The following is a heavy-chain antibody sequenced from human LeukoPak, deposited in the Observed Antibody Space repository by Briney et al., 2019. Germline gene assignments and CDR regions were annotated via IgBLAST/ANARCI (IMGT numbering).Heavy chain of an antibody. Sequence: PSETLSLTCAVYGGSFSGYYWSWIRQPPGKGLEWIGEINRSGSTNYNPSLKSRVTISVDTSKNQFSLKLSSVAAADTAVYYCARGYSSGWHLDYWGQGTLVTVSS. CDR3: ARGYSSGWHLDY. CDR1: GGSFSGYY. CDR2: INRSGST. J-gene: IGHJ4*02. D-gene: IGHD6-19*01. V-gene: IGHV4-34*01.